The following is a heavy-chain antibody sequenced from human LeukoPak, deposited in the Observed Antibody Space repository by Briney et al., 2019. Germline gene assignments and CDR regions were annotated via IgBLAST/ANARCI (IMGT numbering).Heavy chain of an antibody. V-gene: IGHV1-3*01. CDR2: INAGNGNT. CDR1: GYTFTGYY. D-gene: IGHD2/OR15-2a*01. Sequence: GASVKVSCKASGYTFTGYYMHWVRQAPGQGLEWMGWINAGNGNTKYSQKFQGRVTITRDTSASTAYMELSSLRSEDTAVYYCARDQPNDPAGYYYWWGQGTLVTVSS. CDR3: ARDQPNDPAGYYYW. J-gene: IGHJ4*02.